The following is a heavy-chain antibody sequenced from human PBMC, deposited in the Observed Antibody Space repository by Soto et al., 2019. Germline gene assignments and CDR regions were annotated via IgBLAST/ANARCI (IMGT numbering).Heavy chain of an antibody. CDR3: AADVCAARPCYYYGMDV. CDR2: IVVGSGNT. Sequence: SVKVSCKASGFTFTSSAVQWVRQARGQRFEWIGWIVVGSGNTNYAQKFQERVTITRDMSTSTAYMELSSLRSEDTAVYYCAADVCAARPCYYYGMDVWGQGTTVTVSS. V-gene: IGHV1-58*01. J-gene: IGHJ6*02. CDR1: GFTFTSSA.